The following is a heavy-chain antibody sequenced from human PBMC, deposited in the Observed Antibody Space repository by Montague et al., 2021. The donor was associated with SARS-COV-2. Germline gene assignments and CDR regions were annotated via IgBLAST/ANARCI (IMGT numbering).Heavy chain of an antibody. Sequence: SETLSLTCTVSGGSISSSSYYWGWIRQPPGKGLEWIGSIYYSGSTYYNPSLKSRVTISVDTSKNQFSLKLSSVTAADTDVYYCARPKYSSSWYVDYWGKGTMVNVSA. CDR2: IYYSGST. D-gene: IGHD6-13*01. J-gene: IGHJ4*02. CDR1: GGSISSSSYY. CDR3: ARPKYSSSWYVDY. V-gene: IGHV4-39*01.